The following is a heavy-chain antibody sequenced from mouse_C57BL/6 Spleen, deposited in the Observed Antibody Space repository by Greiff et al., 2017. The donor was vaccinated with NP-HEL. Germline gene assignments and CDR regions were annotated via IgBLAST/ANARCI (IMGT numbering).Heavy chain of an antibody. CDR1: GFSLTSYG. D-gene: IGHD2-3*01. CDR3: ARGGGYYVGYAMDY. Sequence: VQLQQSGPGLVAPSQSLSITCTVSGFSLTSYGVHWVRQPPGKGLEWLVVIWSDGSTTYNSALKSRLSISKDNSKSQVFLKMNSLQTDDTAMYYCARGGGYYVGYAMDYWGQGTSVTVSS. V-gene: IGHV2-6*03. J-gene: IGHJ4*01. CDR2: IWSDGST.